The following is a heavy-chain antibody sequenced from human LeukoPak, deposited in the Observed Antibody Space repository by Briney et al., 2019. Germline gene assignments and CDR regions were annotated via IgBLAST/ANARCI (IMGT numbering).Heavy chain of an antibody. V-gene: IGHV3-7*01. J-gene: IGHJ6*02. CDR3: ASQDYDIGFMDV. CDR2: IKQDGSEK. D-gene: IGHD3-9*01. Sequence: GGSLRLSCAASGFTFSSYWMSWVRQAPGKGLEWVANIKQDGSEKYYVDSVKGRFTISRDSAKNSLYLQMNSLRAGDTAVYYCASQDYDIGFMDVWGQGTTVTVSS. CDR1: GFTFSSYW.